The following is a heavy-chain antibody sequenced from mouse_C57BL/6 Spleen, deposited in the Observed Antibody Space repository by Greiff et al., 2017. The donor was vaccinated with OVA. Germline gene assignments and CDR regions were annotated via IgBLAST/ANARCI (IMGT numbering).Heavy chain of an antibody. D-gene: IGHD2-4*01. J-gene: IGHJ2*01. Sequence: EVNVVESGGGLVKPGGSLKLSCAASGFTFSSYTMSWVRQTPEKRLEWVATISGGGGNTYYPDSVKGRFTISRDNAKNTLYLQMSSLRSEDTALYYCARDDYDGAYFDYWGQGTTLTVSS. CDR3: ARDDYDGAYFDY. CDR1: GFTFSSYT. V-gene: IGHV5-9*01. CDR2: ISGGGGNT.